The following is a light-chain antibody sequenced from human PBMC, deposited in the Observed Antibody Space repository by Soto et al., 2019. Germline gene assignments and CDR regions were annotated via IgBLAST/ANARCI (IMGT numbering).Light chain of an antibody. CDR3: QQYNNWPLT. J-gene: IGKJ1*01. CDR1: QSVSTN. V-gene: IGKV3-15*01. CDR2: GAS. Sequence: EIVLTPSPATLSLSPGERATLYCGASQSVSTNYLAWYQQKPGQAPRLLIYGASTRATGIPARFSGSGSGTEFTLTISSLQSEDFAVYYCQQYNNWPLTFGHGTKVDIK.